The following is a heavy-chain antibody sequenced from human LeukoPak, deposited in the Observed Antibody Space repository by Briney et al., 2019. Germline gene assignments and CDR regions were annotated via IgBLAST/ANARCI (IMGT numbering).Heavy chain of an antibody. CDR3: ATSQCGSDCYLAGDY. V-gene: IGHV4-61*01. CDR2: IYNTGIT. CDR1: GGSVNSGSYY. Sequence: PSETLSLTCAVSGGSVNSGSYYWSWIRQHPGKGLERIGYIYNTGITNYNPSLKSRVTISVATSKTQFSLNLNSVTAADTAVYYCATSQCGSDCYLAGDYWGQGTLVTVSS. J-gene: IGHJ4*02. D-gene: IGHD2-21*02.